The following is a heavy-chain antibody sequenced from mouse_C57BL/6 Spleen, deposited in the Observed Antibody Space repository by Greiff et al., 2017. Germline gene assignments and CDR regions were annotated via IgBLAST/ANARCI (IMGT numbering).Heavy chain of an antibody. CDR3: ARGDYGSSYVFAY. Sequence: VQLQQSGAELVRPGTSVKVSCKASGYAFTNYLIEWVKQRPGQGLEWIGVINPGSGGTNYNEKFKGKATLTADKSSSTAYMQLSSLTSEDSAVXFCARGDYGSSYVFAYWGQGTLVTVSA. J-gene: IGHJ3*01. CDR1: GYAFTNYL. V-gene: IGHV1-54*01. D-gene: IGHD1-1*01. CDR2: INPGSGGT.